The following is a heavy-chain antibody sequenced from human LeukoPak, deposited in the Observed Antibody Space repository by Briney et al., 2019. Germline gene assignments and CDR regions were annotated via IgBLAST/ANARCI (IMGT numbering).Heavy chain of an antibody. CDR2: IKSKTDGETT. Sequence: GGSLRLSCAASGFTVSSNYMSWVRQAPGKGLEWVGRIKSKTDGETTDYAAPVKGRFAISRDDSKNTLYLHMNSLKIEDTAVYYCTARVDYWGQGTLVTVSS. CDR3: TARVDY. CDR1: GFTVSSNY. V-gene: IGHV3-15*01. J-gene: IGHJ4*02.